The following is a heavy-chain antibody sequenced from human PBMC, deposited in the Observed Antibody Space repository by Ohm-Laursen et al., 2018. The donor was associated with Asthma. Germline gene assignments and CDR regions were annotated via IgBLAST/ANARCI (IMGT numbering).Heavy chain of an antibody. D-gene: IGHD4-23*01. V-gene: IGHV1-8*01. J-gene: IGHJ4*02. CDR1: GYTFTSYD. Sequence: ASVKVSCKASGYTFTSYDINWARQATGQGLEWMGWMNPNSGNTDYERKFQGRVTMTRNTSISTAYLELSSLSSEDTAVYYCARLGYGGNSGFDYWGQGTLVTVSS. CDR2: MNPNSGNT. CDR3: ARLGYGGNSGFDY.